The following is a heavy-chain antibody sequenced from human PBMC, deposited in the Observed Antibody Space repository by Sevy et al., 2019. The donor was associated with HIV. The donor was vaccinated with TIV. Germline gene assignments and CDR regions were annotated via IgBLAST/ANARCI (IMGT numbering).Heavy chain of an antibody. CDR1: GFSFSIYS. Sequence: GGSLRLSCAASGFSFSIYSMNWVRQAPGRGLEWLSYMSNTGSTIHYADSVKARFTISRDNARNSLYLQMNSLRAEDTAVYYCASQRGGYERLYYFDYWGQGTLVTVSS. CDR2: MSNTGSTI. J-gene: IGHJ4*02. CDR3: ASQRGGYERLYYFDY. D-gene: IGHD5-12*01. V-gene: IGHV3-48*01.